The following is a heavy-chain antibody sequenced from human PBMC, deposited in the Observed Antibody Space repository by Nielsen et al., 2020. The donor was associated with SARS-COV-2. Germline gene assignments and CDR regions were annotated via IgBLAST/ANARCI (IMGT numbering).Heavy chain of an antibody. J-gene: IGHJ6*02. CDR1: GFTFSSYA. D-gene: IGHD2-2*01. Sequence: GGSLRLSCAASGFTFSSYAMSWVRQAPGKGLEWVANIKQDGSEKYYVDSVKGRFTISRDNAKNSLYLQMNSLRAEDTAVYYCARAGENCSSTSCYRYYYYYGMDVWGQGTTVTVSS. V-gene: IGHV3-7*03. CDR3: ARAGENCSSTSCYRYYYYYGMDV. CDR2: IKQDGSEK.